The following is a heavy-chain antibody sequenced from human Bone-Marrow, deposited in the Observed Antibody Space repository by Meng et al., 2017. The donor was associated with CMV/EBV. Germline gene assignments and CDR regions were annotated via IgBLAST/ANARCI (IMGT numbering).Heavy chain of an antibody. CDR2: IYPGDSDT. J-gene: IGHJ6*01. CDR3: ARNLGSWYPNYYYGMDV. D-gene: IGHD6-13*01. V-gene: IGHV5-51*01. CDR1: GYSFTNYW. Sequence: GGSLRLSCKGSGYSFTNYWIAWVRQMPGKGLEWMGIIYPGDSDTRYSPSFQGQVTISADKSISTAYLQWSSLKASDTAMYYYARNLGSWYPNYYYGMDVWGQGTTVTVSS.